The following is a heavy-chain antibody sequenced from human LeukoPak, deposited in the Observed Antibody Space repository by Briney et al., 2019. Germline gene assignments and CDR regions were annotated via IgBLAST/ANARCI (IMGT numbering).Heavy chain of an antibody. V-gene: IGHV1-69*01. CDR3: ATPFMSAKDRYYGSGSYAFDI. CDR1: GGTFSGYA. D-gene: IGHD3-10*01. J-gene: IGHJ3*02. CDR2: IIPIFGTA. Sequence: ASVKVSCKASGGTFSGYAISWVRQAPGQGLEWMGGIIPIFGTANYAQKFQGRVTITADESTSTAYMELSSLRSEDTAVYYCATPFMSAKDRYYGSGSYAFDIWGQGTMVTVSS.